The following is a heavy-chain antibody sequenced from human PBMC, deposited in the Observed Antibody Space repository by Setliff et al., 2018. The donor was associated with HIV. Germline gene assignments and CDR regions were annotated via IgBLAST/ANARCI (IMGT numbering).Heavy chain of an antibody. Sequence: SETLCLTCTVSGGSTSSSSNYWGWIRQPPGKGLEWIGNMHYSGTTYYNPSLKSRVKISVDTSKNQFSLNLRSVTAADTAVYYCARDLSTDSSGPYYHMDVWGRGTTVTVSS. V-gene: IGHV4-39*07. J-gene: IGHJ6*03. CDR3: ARDLSTDSSGPYYHMDV. CDR1: GGSTSSSSNY. CDR2: MHYSGTT. D-gene: IGHD3-22*01.